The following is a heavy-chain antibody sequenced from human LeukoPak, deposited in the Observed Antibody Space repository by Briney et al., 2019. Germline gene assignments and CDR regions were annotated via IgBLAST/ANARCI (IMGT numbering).Heavy chain of an antibody. D-gene: IGHD2-2*01. CDR1: GYTFTGYY. J-gene: IGHJ5*02. V-gene: IGHV1-2*02. Sequence: GASVKVSCKSSGYTFTGYYMHWVRQAPGQGLEWMGWINPNSGGTNYAQKFQGRVTMTRDTSISTAYMELSRLRSDDTAVYYCARDDEGAPDIVVVPPATNWFDPWGQGTLVTVSS. CDR2: INPNSGGT. CDR3: ARDDEGAPDIVVVPPATNWFDP.